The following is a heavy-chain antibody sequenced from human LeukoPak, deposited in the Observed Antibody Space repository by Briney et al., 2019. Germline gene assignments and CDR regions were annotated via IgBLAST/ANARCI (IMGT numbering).Heavy chain of an antibody. CDR3: AILRGYYYDSSGYYRHDAFDI. V-gene: IGHV3-48*03. J-gene: IGHJ3*02. CDR2: ISSSGSTI. Sequence: GVSLRLSCAASGFTFSSYEMNWVRQAPGKGLERVSYISSSGSTIYYADSVKGRFTISRDNAKNSLYLQMNRLRAEDTAVYYCAILRGYYYDSSGYYRHDAFDIWGQGTMVTVSS. CDR1: GFTFSSYE. D-gene: IGHD3-22*01.